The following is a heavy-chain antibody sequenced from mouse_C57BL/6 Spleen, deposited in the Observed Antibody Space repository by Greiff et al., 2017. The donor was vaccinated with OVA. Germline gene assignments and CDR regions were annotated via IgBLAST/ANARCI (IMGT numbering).Heavy chain of an antibody. V-gene: IGHV1-64*01. CDR1: GYTFTSYW. D-gene: IGHD2-4*01. Sequence: QVQLQQPGAALVKPGASVKLSCKASGYTFTSYWMHWVKQRPGQGLEWIGMIHPNSGSTNYNEKFKSKATLTVDKSSSTAYMHLSILTSEDSAVYYCAREEDIYYDYDFDYWGQGTTLTVSS. J-gene: IGHJ2*01. CDR3: AREEDIYYDYDFDY. CDR2: IHPNSGST.